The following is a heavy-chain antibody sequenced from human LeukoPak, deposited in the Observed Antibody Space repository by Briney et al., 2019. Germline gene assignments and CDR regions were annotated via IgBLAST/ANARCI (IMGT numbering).Heavy chain of an antibody. V-gene: IGHV4-34*01. CDR2: INHSGST. J-gene: IGHJ5*02. D-gene: IGHD3-3*01. CDR1: GGSFSGYY. Sequence: SETLSLTCAVYGGSFSGYYWSWIRQPPGKGLEWIGEINHSGSTNYNPSLNSRVTISVDTSKNQFSLKLSSVTAADTAVYYCARHPYDFWSGYYSMGFDPWGQGTLVTVSS. CDR3: ARHPYDFWSGYYSMGFDP.